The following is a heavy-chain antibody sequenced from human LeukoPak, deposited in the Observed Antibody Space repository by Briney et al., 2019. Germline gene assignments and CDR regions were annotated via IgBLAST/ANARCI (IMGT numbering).Heavy chain of an antibody. CDR1: GFTFSSYG. V-gene: IGHV3-30*18. J-gene: IGHJ4*02. Sequence: GGSLRLSCAASGFTFSSYGMHWVRQAPGKGLEWVAVISYDGSNKYYADSVKGRFTISRDNSKNTLYLQMNSLRAEDTAVYYCAKAHYDSSGIFDYWGQGTLVTVSS. CDR3: AKAHYDSSGIFDY. CDR2: ISYDGSNK. D-gene: IGHD3-22*01.